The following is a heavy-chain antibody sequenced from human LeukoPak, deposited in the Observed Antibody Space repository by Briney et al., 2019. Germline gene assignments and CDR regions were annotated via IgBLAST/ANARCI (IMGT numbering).Heavy chain of an antibody. Sequence: SETLSLTCTVSGGSSSSSYWSWIRQPPGKGLEWIGYIYYSGSTNYNPSLKSRVTISVDTSKNQFSLKLSSVTAADTAVYYCARVADFWSGYPFDYWGQGTLVTVSS. D-gene: IGHD3-3*01. CDR1: GGSSSSSY. CDR2: IYYSGST. CDR3: ARVADFWSGYPFDY. J-gene: IGHJ4*02. V-gene: IGHV4-59*01.